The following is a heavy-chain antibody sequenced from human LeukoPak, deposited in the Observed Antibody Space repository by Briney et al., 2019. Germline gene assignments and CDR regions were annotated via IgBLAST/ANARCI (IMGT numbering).Heavy chain of an antibody. CDR3: AAVPESYYTVYYFNY. D-gene: IGHD3-10*01. Sequence: PSETLSLTCAVYGGSFSDYYWSWIRQPPGKGLEWIAEINHSGSTKYNPSLKSRVTISVDTSKNQFSLKLTSVTAADTAVYYCAAVPESYYTVYYFNYWGQGTLVTVSS. CDR2: INHSGST. V-gene: IGHV4-34*01. J-gene: IGHJ4*02. CDR1: GGSFSDYY.